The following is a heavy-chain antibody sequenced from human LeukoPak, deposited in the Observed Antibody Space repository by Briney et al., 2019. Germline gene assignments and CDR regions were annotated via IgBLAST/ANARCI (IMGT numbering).Heavy chain of an antibody. D-gene: IGHD3-10*01. CDR3: ARGGYDLGAGTYGYGLDV. CDR2: SSSGSPM. V-gene: IGHV3-48*03. CDR1: GFTFSSYE. Sequence: GGSLRLSCTASGFTFSSYEMNWVRQAPGKGLEWVSYSSSGSPMYYADSAKGRFTISRDNAKNSLYLQMNNLRAEDTAVYYCARGGYDLGAGTYGYGLDVWGQGTTVTVSS. J-gene: IGHJ6*02.